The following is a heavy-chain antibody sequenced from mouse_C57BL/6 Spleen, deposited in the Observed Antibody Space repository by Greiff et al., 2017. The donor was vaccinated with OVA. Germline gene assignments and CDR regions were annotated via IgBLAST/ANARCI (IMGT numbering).Heavy chain of an antibody. V-gene: IGHV1-69*01. J-gene: IGHJ4*01. Sequence: QVQLQQSGAELVMPGASVKLSCKASGYTFTSYWMHWVKQRPGQGLEWIGEIDPSDSYTNYNQKFKGKSTLTVDKSSSTAYMQLSSLTSEDSAVYYCARSYYGSSFRAMDYWGQGTSVTVSS. D-gene: IGHD1-1*01. CDR2: IDPSDSYT. CDR1: GYTFTSYW. CDR3: ARSYYGSSFRAMDY.